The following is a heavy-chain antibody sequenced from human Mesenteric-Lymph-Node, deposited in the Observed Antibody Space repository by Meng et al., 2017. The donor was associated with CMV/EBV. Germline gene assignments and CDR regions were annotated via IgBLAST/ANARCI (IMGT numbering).Heavy chain of an antibody. CDR1: GGSISSYY. J-gene: IGHJ5*02. V-gene: IGHV4-59*01. CDR3: ARDSDYYGSGSYVEGNWFDP. CDR2: IYYSGST. D-gene: IGHD3-10*01. Sequence: SETLSLTCTVSGGSISSYYWNWIRQPPGKGLEWIGYIYYSGSTNYNPSLKSRVSISVDTSKNQFSLKLSSVTAADTAVYYCARDSDYYGSGSYVEGNWFDPWGQGTLVTVSS.